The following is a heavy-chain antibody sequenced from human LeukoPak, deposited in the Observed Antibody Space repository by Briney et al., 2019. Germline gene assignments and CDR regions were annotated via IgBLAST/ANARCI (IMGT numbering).Heavy chain of an antibody. V-gene: IGHV3-7*01. CDR3: ASSSWYYYFDY. CDR2: INQDGTEK. CDR1: GFPFSTYW. J-gene: IGHJ4*02. Sequence: GGSLRLSCAASGFPFSTYWMSWVRQAPGKGLEWVANINQDGTEKYYVDSVKGRFTISRDNAKNSLYLQMNSLRAEDTAVYYCASSSWYYYFDYWGQGTLVTVSS. D-gene: IGHD6-13*01.